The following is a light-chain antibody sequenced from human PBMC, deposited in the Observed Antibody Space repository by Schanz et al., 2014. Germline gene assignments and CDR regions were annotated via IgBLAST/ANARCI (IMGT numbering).Light chain of an antibody. CDR2: ENK. CDR3: AAWDDDLNGQL. Sequence: QSVLTQPPSVSGAPGQRVTVSCTGGSSNIGAGYDVHWYQQLPGTAPRLLMFENKHRPSGVPDRFSGSKSGTSASLAISGLQCEDEADYYCAAWDDDLNGQLFGGGTKLTVL. CDR1: SSNIGAGYD. J-gene: IGLJ3*02. V-gene: IGLV1-40*01.